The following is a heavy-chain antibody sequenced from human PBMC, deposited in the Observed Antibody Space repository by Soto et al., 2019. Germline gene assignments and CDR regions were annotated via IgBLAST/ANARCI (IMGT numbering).Heavy chain of an antibody. J-gene: IGHJ6*02. D-gene: IGHD3-22*01. CDR3: ARAMEYYDSSGYFKTSFYYYYGMDV. Sequence: ASVKVSCKASGYTFTGYYMHWVRQAPGQGLEWMGWINPNSGGTNYAQKFQGWVTMTRDTSISTAYMELSRLRSDDTAVYYCARAMEYYDSSGYFKTSFYYYYGMDVWGQGTTVTVSS. CDR1: GYTFTGYY. V-gene: IGHV1-2*04. CDR2: INPNSGGT.